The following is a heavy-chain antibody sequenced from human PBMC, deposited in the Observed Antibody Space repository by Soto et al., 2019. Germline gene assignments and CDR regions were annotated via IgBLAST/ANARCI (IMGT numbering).Heavy chain of an antibody. V-gene: IGHV4-31*03. J-gene: IGHJ4*02. CDR1: GGSISSGGYY. CDR2: IYYSGST. D-gene: IGHD5-18*01. Sequence: SETLSLTCTVSGGSISSGGYYWSWIRQHPGKGLEWIGYIYYSGSTYYNPSLKSRVTISVDTSKNQFSLKLSSVTAADTAVYYCARVPLDTAMVTLGFDYWGQGTRVTVAS. CDR3: ARVPLDTAMVTLGFDY.